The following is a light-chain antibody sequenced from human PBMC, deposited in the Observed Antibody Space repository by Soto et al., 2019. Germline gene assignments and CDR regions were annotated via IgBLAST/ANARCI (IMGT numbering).Light chain of an antibody. V-gene: IGKV1-39*01. CDR2: GAS. CDR3: QQTYNFPYT. J-gene: IGKJ2*01. Sequence: DLQMTQSPSSLSASVGDKVTITCRASQSIRSFLNWYQQKPGKAPILLIYGASTLQSGVPSRFTGSGSGTDFTLTISSLQPEDFATYYCQQTYNFPYTFGQGTKLEIK. CDR1: QSIRSF.